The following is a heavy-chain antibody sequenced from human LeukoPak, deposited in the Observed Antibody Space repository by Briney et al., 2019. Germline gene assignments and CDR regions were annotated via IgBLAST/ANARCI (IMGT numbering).Heavy chain of an antibody. Sequence: PGGSLRLSCAASGFSFSTYGMSWVRQAPGKGLEWVSTIRGNGDRTHYADSVTGRFTISRDNSKNTLYLQMNSLRGEDSAIYYCAKGQELDDGVFDSWGQGTLVTVSS. CDR2: IRGNGDRT. V-gene: IGHV3-23*01. D-gene: IGHD1-1*01. J-gene: IGHJ4*02. CDR3: AKGQELDDGVFDS. CDR1: GFSFSTYG.